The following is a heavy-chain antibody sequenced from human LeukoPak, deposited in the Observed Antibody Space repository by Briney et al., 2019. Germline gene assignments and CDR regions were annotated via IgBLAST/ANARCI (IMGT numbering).Heavy chain of an antibody. Sequence: GGSLRLPCAASGFTFSSYSMNWVRQAPGKGLEWVSSISSSSSYIYYADSVKGRFTISRDNAKTSLYLQMNSLRAEDTAVYYCARAAAARREFDYWGQGTLVTVSS. V-gene: IGHV3-21*01. J-gene: IGHJ4*02. CDR3: ARAAAARREFDY. CDR1: GFTFSSYS. D-gene: IGHD6-6*01. CDR2: ISSSSSYI.